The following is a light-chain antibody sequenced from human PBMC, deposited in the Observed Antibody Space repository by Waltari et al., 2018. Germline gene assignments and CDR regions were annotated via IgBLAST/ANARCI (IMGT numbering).Light chain of an antibody. CDR1: QNINSN. CDR3: LHYYNDPLA. J-gene: IGKJ4*01. V-gene: IGKV1-6*01. Sequence: QMTQSPSALSASVGDSVTISCRASQNINSNLAWYQQNPGKAPKVLIYDASRLQSGIPSRFSGSGSGTDFTLTLSNLQPEDSATYFCLHYYNDPLAFGGGTKVEIK. CDR2: DAS.